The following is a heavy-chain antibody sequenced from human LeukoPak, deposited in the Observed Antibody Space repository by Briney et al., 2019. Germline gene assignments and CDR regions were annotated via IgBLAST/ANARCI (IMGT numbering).Heavy chain of an antibody. CDR2: VYYSGST. Sequence: SETLSLTCTVSGGSISSNSYYWGWIRQPPGKGLEWIGSVYYSGSTYYKPSLKSRVTISVDTSKNQFSLKLSSVTAADTAVYYCARSSGYLFDPWGQGILVTVSS. D-gene: IGHD3-22*01. CDR1: GGSISSNSYY. J-gene: IGHJ5*02. CDR3: ARSSGYLFDP. V-gene: IGHV4-39*01.